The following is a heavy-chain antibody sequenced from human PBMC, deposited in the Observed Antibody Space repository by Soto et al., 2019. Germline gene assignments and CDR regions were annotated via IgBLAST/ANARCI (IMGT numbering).Heavy chain of an antibody. V-gene: IGHV4-30-4*01. J-gene: IGHJ6*02. CDR2: IYYSRST. Sequence: SETLSLTCTVSGGSISSGDYYWSWIRQPPGKGLEWIGYIYYSRSTYYNPTLKSRVTISVDTSKNQFSLKLSSVTAADTAVYYCARDVLDSENYYYYGMDVWGQGTTVTVSS. CDR1: GGSISSGDYY. D-gene: IGHD3-3*01. CDR3: ARDVLDSENYYYYGMDV.